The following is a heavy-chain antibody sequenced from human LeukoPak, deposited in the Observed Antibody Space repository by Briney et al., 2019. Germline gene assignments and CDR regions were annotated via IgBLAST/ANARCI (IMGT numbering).Heavy chain of an antibody. Sequence: GGSLRLSCAASGFTFSSYWMHWVRQAPGKGLVWVSRINTDGSTTADADSVKGRFTISRDNAKNTLYLQMNSLRAEDTAMYYCARVGPYCSGGSCYDYWGQGTLVTVSS. V-gene: IGHV3-74*01. D-gene: IGHD2-15*01. J-gene: IGHJ4*02. CDR3: ARVGPYCSGGSCYDY. CDR2: INTDGSTT. CDR1: GFTFSSYW.